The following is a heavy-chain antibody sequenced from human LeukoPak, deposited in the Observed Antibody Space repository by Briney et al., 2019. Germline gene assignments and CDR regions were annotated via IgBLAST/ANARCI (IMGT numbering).Heavy chain of an antibody. CDR1: GYTFTSYY. CDR3: ARDASPIHNWNDYFAFDI. J-gene: IGHJ3*02. CDR2: INPSGGST. D-gene: IGHD1-20*01. V-gene: IGHV1-46*01. Sequence: GASVKVSCKASGYTFTSYYMHWVRQAPGQGLEWMGIINPSGGSTSYTQKFQGRVTMTRDMSTSTVYMELSSLRSEDTAVYYCARDASPIHNWNDYFAFDIWGRGTMVTVSS.